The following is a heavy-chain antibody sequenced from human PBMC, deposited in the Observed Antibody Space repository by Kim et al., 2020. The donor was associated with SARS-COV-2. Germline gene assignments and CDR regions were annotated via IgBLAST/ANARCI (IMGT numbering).Heavy chain of an antibody. CDR3: ARAPYYDFWSGYYRYNWFDP. V-gene: IGHV4-34*01. D-gene: IGHD3-3*01. J-gene: IGHJ5*02. Sequence: RVTISVDTSKNQFSLKLSSVTAADTAVYYCARAPYYDFWSGYYRYNWFDPWGQGTLVTVSS.